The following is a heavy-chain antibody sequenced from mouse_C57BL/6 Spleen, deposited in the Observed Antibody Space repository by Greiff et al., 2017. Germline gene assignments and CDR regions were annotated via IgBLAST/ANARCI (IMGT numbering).Heavy chain of an antibody. Sequence: EVKLMESEGGLVQPGSSMKLSCTASGFTFSDYYMAWVRQVPEKGLEWVANINYDGSSTYYLDSLKSRFIISRDNAKNILYLQMSSLKSEDTATYYCARIYYGNFDYWGQGTSVTVSS. J-gene: IGHJ4*01. CDR3: ARIYYGNFDY. D-gene: IGHD2-1*01. CDR1: GFTFSDYY. V-gene: IGHV5-16*01. CDR2: INYDGSST.